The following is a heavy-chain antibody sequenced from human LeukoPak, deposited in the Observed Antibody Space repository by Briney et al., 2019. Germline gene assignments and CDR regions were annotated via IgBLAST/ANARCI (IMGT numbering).Heavy chain of an antibody. V-gene: IGHV1-2*06. CDR1: GGSFSRYA. CDR2: INPNSGDT. Sequence: ASVKVSCKASGGSFSRYAISWVRQAPGQGLEWMGRINPNSGDTNYAQKFQDRLTVTRDTSITTAYMELSRLTSDDTAVYYCAREDFGDYYFDYWGQGTLVTVSS. CDR3: AREDFGDYYFDY. J-gene: IGHJ4*02. D-gene: IGHD4-17*01.